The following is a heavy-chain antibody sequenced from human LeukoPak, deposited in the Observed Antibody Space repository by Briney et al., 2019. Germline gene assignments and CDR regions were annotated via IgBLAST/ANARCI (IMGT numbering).Heavy chain of an antibody. CDR1: GFTFTSSA. Sequence: SVKVSCKASGFTFTSSAVQWVRQARGQRLQWIGGIVVGSGNTNYAQKFQERVTITRDMSTSTAYMELRSLRSDDTAVYYCARVGGIAAADPPYYMDVWGKGTTVTVSS. CDR3: ARVGGIAAADPPYYMDV. CDR2: IVVGSGNT. D-gene: IGHD6-13*01. J-gene: IGHJ6*03. V-gene: IGHV1-58*01.